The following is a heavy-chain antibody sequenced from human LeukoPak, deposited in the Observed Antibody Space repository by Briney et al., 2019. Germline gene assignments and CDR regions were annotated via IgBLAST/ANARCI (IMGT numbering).Heavy chain of an antibody. CDR1: GFTFSSYT. Sequence: GRSLRLSCAASGFTFSSYTIHWVRQAPGTGLEWVAVISYDGINKYYAASVKGRFTISRDSSKNTLYLQMNSLRAEDTAVYYCARDGPYYDVLTGYPPFDYWGQGTLVTVSS. J-gene: IGHJ4*02. V-gene: IGHV3-30-3*01. CDR3: ARDGPYYDVLTGYPPFDY. CDR2: ISYDGINK. D-gene: IGHD3-9*01.